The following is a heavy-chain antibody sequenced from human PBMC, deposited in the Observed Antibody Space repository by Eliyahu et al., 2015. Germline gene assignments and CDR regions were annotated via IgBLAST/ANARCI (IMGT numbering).Heavy chain of an antibody. CDR2: ISGSGGST. D-gene: IGHD3-22*01. Sequence: EVQLLESGGGXVQPGGSLRLSCAASGFTFRXXAMSWVRQAPGKGLGWVSAISGSGGSTYXADSVKGRFTISRDNSKNTLYLQMNSLRAEDTAVYYCAKDLRIVVVIKVALGAFDIWGQGTMVTVSS. CDR3: AKDLRIVVVIKVALGAFDI. CDR1: GFTFRXXA. V-gene: IGHV3-23*01. J-gene: IGHJ3*02.